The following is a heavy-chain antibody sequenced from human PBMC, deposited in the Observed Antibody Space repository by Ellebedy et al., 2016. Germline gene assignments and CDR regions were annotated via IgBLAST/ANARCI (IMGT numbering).Heavy chain of an antibody. D-gene: IGHD3-22*01. V-gene: IGHV3-15*01. CDR1: GFTFSNAW. CDR3: TTYYYGSSGYLSY. CDR2: IKSKADGGTA. Sequence: GESLKISCAASGFTFSNAWMSWVRQAPGKGLEWVGHIKSKADGGTALYAAPVKGRCTISRDDSKNTLYLQMNSLKTEDTAVYYCTTYYYGSSGYLSYWGQGTLVTVSS. J-gene: IGHJ4*02.